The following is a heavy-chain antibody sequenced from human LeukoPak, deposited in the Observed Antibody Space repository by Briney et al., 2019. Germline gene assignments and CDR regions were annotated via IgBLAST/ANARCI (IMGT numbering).Heavy chain of an antibody. CDR1: GGSFSNYY. D-gene: IGHD5-18*01. Sequence: SETLSLTCTVSGGSFSNYYWSWIRQPPGKGLEWIGYIYYSGSTNYNPSLKSRVTISVDTSKNQLSLNLSSVTDADTALYYCARHPTALVSYGFDPWGQGTLVTVSS. CDR2: IYYSGST. J-gene: IGHJ5*02. CDR3: ARHPTALVSYGFDP. V-gene: IGHV4-59*08.